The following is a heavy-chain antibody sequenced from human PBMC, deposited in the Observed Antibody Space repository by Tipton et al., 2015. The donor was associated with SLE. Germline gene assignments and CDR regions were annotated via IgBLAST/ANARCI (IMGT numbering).Heavy chain of an antibody. CDR3: ARELWGSLDY. CDR2: INQDGGEK. V-gene: IGHV3-7*03. CDR1: GFTFSGYR. D-gene: IGHD7-27*01. Sequence: SLRLSCVGSGFTFSGYRMSWVRQAPGKGLEWVANINQDGGEKYYLDSVRGRFTISRDNAMDSLHLHMDSLRAEDTAVYYCARELWGSLDYWGQGTLLTVSS. J-gene: IGHJ4*02.